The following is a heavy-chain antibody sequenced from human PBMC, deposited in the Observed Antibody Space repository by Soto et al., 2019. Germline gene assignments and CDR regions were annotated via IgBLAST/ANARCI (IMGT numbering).Heavy chain of an antibody. V-gene: IGHV3-23*01. CDR1: GFNFSSYA. CDR3: AKSPGMYYYDSSGYYHYDY. D-gene: IGHD3-22*01. CDR2: ISGSGVST. Sequence: GSLRLSCAASGFNFSSYAMSWVRQAPGKGLEWVSAISGSGVSTYYADSVKGRFTISRDNSKNTLYLQMNSLRAEDTAVYYCAKSPGMYYYDSSGYYHYDYWGQGTLVTVSS. J-gene: IGHJ4*02.